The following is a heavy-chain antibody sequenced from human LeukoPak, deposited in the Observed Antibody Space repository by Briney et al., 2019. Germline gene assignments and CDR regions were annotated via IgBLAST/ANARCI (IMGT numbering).Heavy chain of an antibody. CDR2: INQDGSEK. CDR3: AKYFSSGWYEGGLRHYYMDV. Sequence: SGGSLRLSCAASGSTFRSYWMSWVRQAAGKGLEWVANINQDGSEKYYVDSVKGRFTISRDNAKNSLYLQMNSLRVEDTAVYYCAKYFSSGWYEGGLRHYYMDVWGKGTTVTVSS. J-gene: IGHJ6*03. V-gene: IGHV3-7*03. D-gene: IGHD6-19*01. CDR1: GSTFRSYW.